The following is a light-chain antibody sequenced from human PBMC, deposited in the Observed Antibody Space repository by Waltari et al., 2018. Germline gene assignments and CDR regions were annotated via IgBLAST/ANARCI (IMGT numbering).Light chain of an antibody. Sequence: SVLTQPPSASGTPGPRLTISCSGTYSNIGRNTVNRYQVFPGRAPKLLIYRNDQRPLGVPERFSGSKSGTSATLIISGPLSEDEAEYYCAAWEDGVNIHYVFGSGTKVTVL. J-gene: IGLJ1*01. CDR1: YSNIGRNT. V-gene: IGLV1-44*01. CDR2: RND. CDR3: AAWEDGVNIHYV.